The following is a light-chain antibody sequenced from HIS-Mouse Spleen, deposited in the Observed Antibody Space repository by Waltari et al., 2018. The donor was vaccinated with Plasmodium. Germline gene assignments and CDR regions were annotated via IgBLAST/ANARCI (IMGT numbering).Light chain of an antibody. CDR3: DSTDSSGNHRV. J-gene: IGLJ3*02. CDR1: ALPKKY. CDR2: EDS. Sequence: SYELTQPPSVSVSPGQTARITCSGDALPKKYAYWYQQKAGHAPVLVIYEDSKRTSGIPERFSGSSSGTMATLTISGAQVEDEADYYCDSTDSSGNHRVFGGGTKLTVL. V-gene: IGLV3-10*01.